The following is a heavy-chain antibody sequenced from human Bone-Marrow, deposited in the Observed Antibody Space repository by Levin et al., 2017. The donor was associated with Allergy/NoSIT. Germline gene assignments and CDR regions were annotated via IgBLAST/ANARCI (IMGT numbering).Heavy chain of an antibody. V-gene: IGHV3-11*01. D-gene: IGHD2-2*01. CDR3: ARERYCTITRCSFHFALGV. J-gene: IGHJ6*02. CDR2: ISSSSSRI. CDR1: GFTFGDYY. Sequence: PGGSLRLSCAASGFTFGDYYMTWIRQIPGKGLEWVSIISSSSSRIFYADSVKGRFTISRDNDNSSLYLHMDSLSAEDTAIYYCARERYCTITRCSFHFALGVWGLGTTVTVSS.